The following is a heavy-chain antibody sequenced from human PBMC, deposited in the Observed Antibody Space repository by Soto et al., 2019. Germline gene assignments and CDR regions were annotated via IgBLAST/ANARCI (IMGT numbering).Heavy chain of an antibody. CDR1: GFTFSSYW. Sequence: EVQLVESGGGLVQPGGSLRLSCAASGFTFSSYWMHWVRQAPGKGLVWVSRINSDGSSTSYADSVKGRFTISRDNAKNTLYLQMNSLRAEDTAVYYCARDPPSGWLDYYYGMDVWGQGTTVTVSS. V-gene: IGHV3-74*01. J-gene: IGHJ6*02. D-gene: IGHD6-19*01. CDR2: INSDGSST. CDR3: ARDPPSGWLDYYYGMDV.